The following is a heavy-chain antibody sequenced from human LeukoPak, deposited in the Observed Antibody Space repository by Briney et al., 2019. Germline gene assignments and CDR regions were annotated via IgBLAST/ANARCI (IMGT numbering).Heavy chain of an antibody. CDR1: GGSFSGYH. J-gene: IGHJ5*02. V-gene: IGHV4-34*01. CDR2: INHSGST. Sequence: PSETLSLTCAVYGGSFSGYHWSWIRQPPGKGLEWIGEINHSGSTNYNPSLKSRVTISVDTSKNQFSLKLSSVTAADTAVYYCARREWESGYDYVLDPWGQGTLVTVSS. CDR3: ARREWESGYDYVLDP. D-gene: IGHD5-12*01.